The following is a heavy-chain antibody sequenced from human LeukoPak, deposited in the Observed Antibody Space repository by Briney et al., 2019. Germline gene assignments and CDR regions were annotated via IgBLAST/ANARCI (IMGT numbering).Heavy chain of an antibody. CDR2: IWYDGSNK. CDR1: GFTFSSYG. V-gene: IGHV3-33*01. J-gene: IGHJ4*02. CDR3: ARDQVPVLRYFDWLPAYYFDY. D-gene: IGHD3-9*01. Sequence: GGSLRLSCAASGFTFSSYGMHWVRQAPGKGLEWEAVIWYDGSNKYYADSVKGRFTISRDNSKNTLYLQMNSLRAEDTAVYYCARDQVPVLRYFDWLPAYYFDYWGQGTLVTVSS.